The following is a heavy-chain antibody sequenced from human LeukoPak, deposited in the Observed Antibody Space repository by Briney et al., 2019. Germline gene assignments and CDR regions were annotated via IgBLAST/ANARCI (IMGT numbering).Heavy chain of an antibody. J-gene: IGHJ3*02. CDR2: IIPIFGTA. D-gene: IGHD5-12*01. CDR1: GGTFSSYA. V-gene: IGHV1-69*13. Sequence: VASVKVSCKASGGTFSSYAISWVRQAPGQGLEWMGGIIPIFGTANYAQKFQGRVTITADESTSTAYMELSSLRSEDTAVYYCARHQRRGYSGYXSGPWAFDIXXXXXMXTVSS. CDR3: ARHQRRGYSGYXSGPWAFDI.